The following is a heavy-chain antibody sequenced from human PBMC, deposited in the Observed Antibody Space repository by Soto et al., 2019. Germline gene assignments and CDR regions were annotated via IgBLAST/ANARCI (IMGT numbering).Heavy chain of an antibody. Sequence: QVQLVQSGAEVKKPGASVKVSCKASGYTFNSYYIHWVRQSPGQGLEWMGWINPNSDVTGYAQSFQGRVTMTRDMSMTTAYMDLTRLRSDDTAVYYCVRVGLNRNYDFDFWGQGTLITVSS. J-gene: IGHJ4*02. V-gene: IGHV1-2*02. CDR1: GYTFNSYY. CDR3: VRVGLNRNYDFDF. CDR2: INPNSDVT. D-gene: IGHD3-16*01.